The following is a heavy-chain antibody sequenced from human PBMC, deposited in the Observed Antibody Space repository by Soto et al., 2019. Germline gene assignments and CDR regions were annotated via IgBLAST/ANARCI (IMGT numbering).Heavy chain of an antibody. V-gene: IGHV1-69*02. CDR2: IIPILGIA. J-gene: IGHJ4*02. CDR1: GGTFSSYT. Sequence: QVQLVQSGAEVKKPGSSVKVSCKASGGTFSSYTISWVRQAPGQGLEWMGRIIPILGIANYAQKFQGRVTIHADKSTSTAYMELSSLRSEDTAVYYCARGSSGWYVDWGQGTLVTVSS. D-gene: IGHD6-19*01. CDR3: ARGSSGWYVD.